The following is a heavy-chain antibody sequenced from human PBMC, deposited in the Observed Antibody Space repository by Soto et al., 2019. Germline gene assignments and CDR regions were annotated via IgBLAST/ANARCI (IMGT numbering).Heavy chain of an antibody. J-gene: IGHJ6*02. Sequence: SETLSLTCAVSGGSISSGGYSWSWIRQPPGKGLEWIGEINHSGSTNYNPSLKSRVTTSVDTSKNQFSLKLRSVTAADTAVYYCARGRYGSGSYRLHYYYGLDVWGQGTTVTVSS. CDR3: ARGRYGSGSYRLHYYYGLDV. V-gene: IGHV4-30-2*01. CDR1: GGSISSGGYS. CDR2: INHSGST. D-gene: IGHD3-10*01.